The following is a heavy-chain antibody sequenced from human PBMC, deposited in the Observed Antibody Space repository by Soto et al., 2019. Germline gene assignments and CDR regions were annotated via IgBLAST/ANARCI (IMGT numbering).Heavy chain of an antibody. CDR2: IYYSGST. Sequence: QVQLQESGPGLVKPSETLSLTCTVSGGSISSYYWSWIRQLPGKGLEWIGYIYYSGSTNYNPSLKSRVTISVDTSKNQFSLKLSSVTAADTAVYYCARGLLLPNAAGYINPFDYWGQGTLVTVSS. V-gene: IGHV4-59*08. CDR1: GGSISSYY. CDR3: ARGLLLPNAAGYINPFDY. D-gene: IGHD6-13*01. J-gene: IGHJ4*02.